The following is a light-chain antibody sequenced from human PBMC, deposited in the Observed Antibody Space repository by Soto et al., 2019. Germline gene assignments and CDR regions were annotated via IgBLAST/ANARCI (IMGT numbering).Light chain of an antibody. V-gene: IGKV3-20*01. J-gene: IGKJ3*01. Sequence: EIVLTQSPGTLSLSPGEGATLSCRASQSFSSSYLAWYQQKPGQAPRLLIYGASSRATGIPDRFSGSGSGTDFTLTISRLEQEDFAVYYCQQYGRSPLTFGPGTKLEIK. CDR3: QQYGRSPLT. CDR2: GAS. CDR1: QSFSSSY.